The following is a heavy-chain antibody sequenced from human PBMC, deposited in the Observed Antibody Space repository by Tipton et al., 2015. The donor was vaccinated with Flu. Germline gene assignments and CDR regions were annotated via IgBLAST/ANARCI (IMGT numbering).Heavy chain of an antibody. Sequence: SLRLSCAASGFIISNYYMSWVRQAPGKGLECASVIYTGGSTSYTDSVKGRFTISRDNSKNTLYLQMSGLRVEDTAVYYCARGLMGWDATTDTWGQGTLVTVAS. CDR2: IYTGGST. J-gene: IGHJ5*02. CDR1: GFIISNYY. V-gene: IGHV3-53*01. CDR3: ARGLMGWDATTDT. D-gene: IGHD1-1*01.